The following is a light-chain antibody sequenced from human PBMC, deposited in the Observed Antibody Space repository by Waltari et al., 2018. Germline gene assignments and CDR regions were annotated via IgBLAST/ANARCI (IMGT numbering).Light chain of an antibody. CDR2: DVI. CDR3: WSYADRNTYV. J-gene: IGLJ1*01. Sequence: QSALTQPRSVSGSPGQSVAISCTGTSSDVGAYNYVFWYQQHSGEAPKLIIYDVIKRPSGVPDRFSGSKSGNMASLTISGLQAEDEADYYCWSYADRNTYVFGAGTKVTVL. CDR1: SSDVGAYNY. V-gene: IGLV2-11*01.